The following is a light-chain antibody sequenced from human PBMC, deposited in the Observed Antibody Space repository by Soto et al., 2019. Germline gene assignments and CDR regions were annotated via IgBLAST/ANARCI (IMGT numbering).Light chain of an antibody. V-gene: IGKV3-15*01. CDR2: GAS. CDR1: QSVSTN. Sequence: EIVMTKSPVTLSVSPGERATLSCRASQSVSTNLAWYQQKPGQAPRLLIYGASTRATDIPARFSGSGSGTEFTLTISSLQSEDFALYYCQQYNNWPRTFGQGTKVDIK. J-gene: IGKJ1*01. CDR3: QQYNNWPRT.